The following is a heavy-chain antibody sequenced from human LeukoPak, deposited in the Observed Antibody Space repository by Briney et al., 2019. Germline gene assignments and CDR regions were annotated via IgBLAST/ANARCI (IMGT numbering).Heavy chain of an antibody. D-gene: IGHD1-26*01. CDR3: ARDGYSGSYYDY. J-gene: IGHJ4*02. CDR1: GFTVSSNY. V-gene: IGHV3-7*04. Sequence: GGSLRLSCSASGFTVSSNYMSWVRQAPGKGLEWVANIKQDGSEIYYVDSVKGRFTISRDNAKNSLYLQVSSLRPEDTAVYYCARDGYSGSYYDYWGQGTLVTVSS. CDR2: IKQDGSEI.